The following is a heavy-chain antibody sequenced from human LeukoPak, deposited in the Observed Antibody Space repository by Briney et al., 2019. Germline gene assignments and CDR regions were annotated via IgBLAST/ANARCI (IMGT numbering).Heavy chain of an antibody. V-gene: IGHV1-2*02. CDR3: ARDTYGGSYFPLPY. D-gene: IGHD1-26*01. CDR1: GYTFSGYY. J-gene: IGHJ4*02. CDR2: LSPKSGAT. Sequence: ASVKVSCKASGYTFSGYYIHWVRQAPGQGLEWMGWLSPKSGATKYAQKFQGRVTLTRDLSLSTAYMAPNSLTSDDTAVYYCARDTYGGSYFPLPYWGQGTLVTVFS.